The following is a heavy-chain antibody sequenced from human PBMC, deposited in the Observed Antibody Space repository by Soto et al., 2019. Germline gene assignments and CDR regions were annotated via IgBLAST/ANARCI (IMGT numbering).Heavy chain of an antibody. CDR1: GGTFSSYA. D-gene: IGHD6-25*01. Sequence: SVKVSCKASGGTFSSYAISWVRQAPGQGLEWMGGIIPIFGTANYAQKFHGRVTITADESTSTAYMELSSLRSEDTAVYYCERCGRNDDFDIWGQGTMVTVSS. CDR3: ERCGRNDDFDI. V-gene: IGHV1-69*01. J-gene: IGHJ3*02. CDR2: IIPIFGTA.